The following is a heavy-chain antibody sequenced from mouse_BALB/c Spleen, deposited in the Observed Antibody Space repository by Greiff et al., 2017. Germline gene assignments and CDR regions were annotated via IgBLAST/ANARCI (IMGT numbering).Heavy chain of an antibody. CDR1: GFNIKDTY. V-gene: IGHV14-3*02. J-gene: IGHJ3*01. Sequence: EVQVVESGAELVKPGASVKLSCTASGFNIKDTYMHWVKQRPEQGLEWIGRIDPANGNTKYDPKFQGKATITADTSSNTAYLQLSSLTSEDTAVYYCARGDGYYVGAYWGQGTLVTVSA. D-gene: IGHD2-3*01. CDR2: IDPANGNT. CDR3: ARGDGYYVGAY.